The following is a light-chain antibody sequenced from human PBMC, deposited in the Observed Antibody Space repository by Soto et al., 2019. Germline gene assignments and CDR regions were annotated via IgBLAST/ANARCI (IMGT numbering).Light chain of an antibody. CDR3: QQANSLPIT. V-gene: IGKV1-12*01. J-gene: IGKJ5*01. CDR2: AAS. Sequence: DIQLPQSPSTLSASVVYIATITCRASQGISSWLAWYQQKPGKAPKLLIYAASSLQSGVPSRFSGSGSGTDFTLTISSLQPEDFATYYCQQANSLPITFGQGTRLEIK. CDR1: QGISSW.